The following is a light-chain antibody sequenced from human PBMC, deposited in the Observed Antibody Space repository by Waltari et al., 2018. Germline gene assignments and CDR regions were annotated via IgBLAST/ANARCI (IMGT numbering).Light chain of an antibody. CDR2: QDN. J-gene: IGLJ2*01. V-gene: IGLV3-1*01. CDR1: DLGNKY. CDR3: QAWDSTTVV. Sequence: SYELSQPPSVSESPGQTASITCSGDDLGNKYVSWYQQKPGQSPVLVLYQDNRRPSGIPERFSGSTSGNTATLTIRWTQAMDEADYHCQAWDSTTVVFGGGTKLTVL.